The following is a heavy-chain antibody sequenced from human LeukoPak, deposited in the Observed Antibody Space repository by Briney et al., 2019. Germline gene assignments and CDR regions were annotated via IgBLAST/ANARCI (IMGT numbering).Heavy chain of an antibody. CDR2: IKSKTDGGTT. CDR1: GFTFSNAW. V-gene: IGHV3-15*01. Sequence: GGSLRLSCAASGFTFSNAWMSWVRQAPGKGLEWVGRIKSKTDGGTTDYAAPVKGRFTISRDDSKNTLYLQMNSLKTEDTAVYYCTSGYGDSAPLWYWGQGTLVTVSS. D-gene: IGHD5-18*01. J-gene: IGHJ4*02. CDR3: TSGYGDSAPLWY.